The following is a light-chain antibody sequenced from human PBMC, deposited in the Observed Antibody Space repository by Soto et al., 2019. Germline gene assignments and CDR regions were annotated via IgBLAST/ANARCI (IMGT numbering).Light chain of an antibody. Sequence: DIVMTQSPATLSVSPVERATLSCRASQSVSSNLAWYQQKPGQAPRLLIYDASKRPTGIPARFSGSGSGTDFTLTISSLEPEDSAVYYCQQRSDRLPITFGQGTRLEIK. CDR3: QQRSDRLPIT. CDR2: DAS. J-gene: IGKJ5*01. V-gene: IGKV3-11*01. CDR1: QSVSSN.